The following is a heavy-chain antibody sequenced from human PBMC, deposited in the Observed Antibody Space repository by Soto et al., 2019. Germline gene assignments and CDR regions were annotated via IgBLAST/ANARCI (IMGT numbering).Heavy chain of an antibody. Sequence: QITLNESGPTVVRPTETLTLTCRFSGFSLTTSGGGVGWIRQSPGKAPEWLALIYWDDDKRYSASLKSRLTITKATSKNQVVLTVSDLDPADTATYYCAHRVLRTVFGLVTTTAISFDFWGQGPPVAVSS. CDR2: IYWDDDK. CDR3: AHRVLRTVFGLVTTTAISFDF. J-gene: IGHJ4*02. D-gene: IGHD3-3*01. V-gene: IGHV2-5*02. CDR1: GFSLTTSGGG.